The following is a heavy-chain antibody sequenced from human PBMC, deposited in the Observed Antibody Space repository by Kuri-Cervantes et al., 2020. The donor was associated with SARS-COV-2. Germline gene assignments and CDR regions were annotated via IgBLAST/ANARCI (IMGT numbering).Heavy chain of an antibody. CDR1: GFTFSSYS. J-gene: IGHJ6*03. D-gene: IGHD3-3*01. CDR3: ARVLRFLEWTNYYYYYYMDV. CDR2: ISSSSNYI. Sequence: GGSLRLSCAASGFTFSSYSMNWVRQAPGKGLEWVSSISSSSNYIYYADSVRGRFTISRDNAKNSLYLQMNSLRAEDTAVYYCARVLRFLEWTNYYYYYYMDVWGKGTTVTVSS. V-gene: IGHV3-21*01.